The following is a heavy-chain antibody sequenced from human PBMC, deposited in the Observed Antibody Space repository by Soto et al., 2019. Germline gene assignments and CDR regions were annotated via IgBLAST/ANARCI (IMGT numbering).Heavy chain of an antibody. J-gene: IGHJ5*01. Sequence: QVQLVQSGAEVKKPGASVKVSCKASGYTFTSYGISWVRQAPGQGLEWMGWISAYNGNTIYAQKLQGRVTMTTDTSTSTDYLWLRSLGSDDTAVYCCAQDGIVASTNWFESWGKGSLGTVSS. D-gene: IGHD5-12*01. CDR3: AQDGIVASTNWFES. CDR2: ISAYNGNT. V-gene: IGHV1-18*01. CDR1: GYTFTSYG.